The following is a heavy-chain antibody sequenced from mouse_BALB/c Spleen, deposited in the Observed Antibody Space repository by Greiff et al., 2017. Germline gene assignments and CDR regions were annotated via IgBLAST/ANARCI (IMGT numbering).Heavy chain of an antibody. Sequence: EVKLMESGAELVRSGASVKLSCTASGFNIKDYYMHWVKQRPEQGLEWIGWIDPENGDTEYAPKFQGKATMTADTSSNTAYLQLSSLTSEDTAVYYCNADYYGFYYWGQGTTLTVSS. CDR3: NADYYGFYY. D-gene: IGHD1-1*01. CDR2: IDPENGDT. J-gene: IGHJ2*01. CDR1: GFNIKDYY. V-gene: IGHV14-4*02.